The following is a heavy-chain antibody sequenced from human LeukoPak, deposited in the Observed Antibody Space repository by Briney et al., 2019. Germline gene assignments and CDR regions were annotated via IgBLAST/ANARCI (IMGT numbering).Heavy chain of an antibody. CDR3: ARDAIDSSGFAFDY. J-gene: IGHJ4*02. CDR2: ISTSAGTI. Sequence: GGSLRLSCAASRFTFSDYYMTWIRQAPGKGLEWISYISTSAGTIYYADSGKGRFTISRDNAKTSLYLQRNSLRAEGTAVYYCARDAIDSSGFAFDYWGQGTLVTASS. D-gene: IGHD3-22*01. V-gene: IGHV3-11*01. CDR1: RFTFSDYY.